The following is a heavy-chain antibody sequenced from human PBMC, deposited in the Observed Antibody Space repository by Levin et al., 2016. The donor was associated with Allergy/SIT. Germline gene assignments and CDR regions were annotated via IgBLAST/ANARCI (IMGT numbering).Heavy chain of an antibody. CDR2: IYYSGST. J-gene: IGHJ4*02. Sequence: VRQMPGKGLEWIGSIYYSGSTYYNPSLKSRVTISVDTSKNQFSLKLSSVTAADTAVYYCARHGRLREFEIDYWGQGTLVTVSS. CDR3: ARHGRLREFEIDY. V-gene: IGHV4-39*01. D-gene: IGHD4-17*01.